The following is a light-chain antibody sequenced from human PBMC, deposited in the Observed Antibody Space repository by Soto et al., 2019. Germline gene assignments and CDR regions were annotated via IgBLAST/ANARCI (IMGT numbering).Light chain of an antibody. V-gene: IGKV3-15*01. CDR2: GAS. J-gene: IGKJ2*01. CDR3: QQYNNWPPMYT. CDR1: QRVSSN. Sequence: EIVMTQSPATLSVSPGERATLSCRASQRVSSNLAWYQQKPGQAPRLLIYGASTRATGIPARFSGSGSGTEFTLTISRLQSEDFAVYYCQQYNNWPPMYTFGQGTKLEIK.